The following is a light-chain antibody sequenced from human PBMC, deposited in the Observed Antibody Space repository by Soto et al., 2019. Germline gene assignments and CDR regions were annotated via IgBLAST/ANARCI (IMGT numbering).Light chain of an antibody. J-gene: IGLJ1*01. CDR1: SSDVGVYNS. CDR2: DVS. V-gene: IGLV2-11*01. Sequence: QSALTQPRSVSGSPGQSVTISCTGTSSDVGVYNSVSWYQQYPGKAPKIMIYDVSKRPSGVPDRFSGSKSDNTASLTISGLQAEDEADYYCCSYAGSYTFVFGIGTKVTVL. CDR3: CSYAGSYTFV.